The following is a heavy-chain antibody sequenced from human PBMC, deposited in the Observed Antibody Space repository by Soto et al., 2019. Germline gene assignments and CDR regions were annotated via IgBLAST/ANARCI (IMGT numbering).Heavy chain of an antibody. D-gene: IGHD3-9*01. Sequence: ASVKVSCKASGGTFSSYAISWVRQAPGQGLEWMGGIIPIFGTATYAQKFQGRVTITADKSTSTAYMELSSLRSEDTAVYYCASLPGRSYDILTGYYSQWFDPWGQGTLVTVSS. J-gene: IGHJ5*02. V-gene: IGHV1-69*06. CDR1: GGTFSSYA. CDR3: ASLPGRSYDILTGYYSQWFDP. CDR2: IIPIFGTA.